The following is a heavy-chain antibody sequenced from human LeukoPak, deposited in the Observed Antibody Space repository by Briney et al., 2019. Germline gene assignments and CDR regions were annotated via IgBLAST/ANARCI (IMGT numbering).Heavy chain of an antibody. J-gene: IGHJ3*02. Sequence: SETLSLTCTVSGDSISSGHHYWSWIRQPPGKGLECIGYIYYSGTTYYNPSLKSRVNISIDTSKNQFSLKLNSVTAADTAVYYCARHGTYQLLLSGAFDIWGQGTMVTVSS. CDR2: IYYSGTT. V-gene: IGHV4-30-4*08. CDR3: ARHGTYQLLLSGAFDI. D-gene: IGHD2-2*01. CDR1: GDSISSGHHY.